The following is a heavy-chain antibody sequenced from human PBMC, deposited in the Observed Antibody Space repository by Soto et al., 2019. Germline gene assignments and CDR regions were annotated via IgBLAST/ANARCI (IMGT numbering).Heavy chain of an antibody. CDR1: GYSFAGYW. CDR3: ARTAITKRPYYYGMDV. V-gene: IGHV5-10-1*04. D-gene: IGHD3-10*01. Sequence: GESLKISCKGSGYSFAGYWITWVRQKPGKGLEWMGRVDPSDSQTYYSPSFQGQVTISADKYIRNAYLQWSSLKASDTAMYYCARTAITKRPYYYGMDVWGQGTMVTV. CDR2: VDPSDSQT. J-gene: IGHJ6*01.